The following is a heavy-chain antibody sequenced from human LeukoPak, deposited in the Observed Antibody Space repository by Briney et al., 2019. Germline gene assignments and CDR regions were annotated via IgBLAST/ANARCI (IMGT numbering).Heavy chain of an antibody. V-gene: IGHV3-74*03. CDR2: ISSDGSGT. D-gene: IGHD2-8*02. J-gene: IGHJ6*04. CDR1: GFSLSGYC. Sequence: GGSLRLSCAASGFSLSGYCMNWVRQVPGKGLMWVACISSDGSGTTYADPVKGRFTISRDNSKNTLYLQMNSLRDEDAPVYHCTRLQAGRSGLMDVWGGGSTVTVSS. CDR3: TRLQAGRSGLMDV.